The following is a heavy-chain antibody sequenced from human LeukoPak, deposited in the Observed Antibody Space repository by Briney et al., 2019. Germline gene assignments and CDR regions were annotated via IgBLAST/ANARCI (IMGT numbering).Heavy chain of an antibody. CDR2: IYHSGST. CDR3: ARSPGGVNNWFDP. CDR1: GGSMSSYY. V-gene: IGHV4-59*12. D-gene: IGHD2-8*01. Sequence: SETLSLTCSVSGGSMSSYYWSWIRQSPGKGLEWIGYIYHSGSTDYNSSLKSRVTISVDTSKNQFSLKLSSVTAADTAVYYCARSPGGVNNWFDPWGQGTLVTVSS. J-gene: IGHJ5*02.